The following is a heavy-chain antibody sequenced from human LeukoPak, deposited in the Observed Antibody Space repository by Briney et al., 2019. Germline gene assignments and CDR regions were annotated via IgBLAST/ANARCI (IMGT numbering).Heavy chain of an antibody. CDR2: INPNSGGT. V-gene: IGHV1-2*02. D-gene: IGHD6-13*01. CDR1: GYTFTGYY. CDR3: ASARAAAGTSFDY. J-gene: IGHJ4*02. Sequence: ASVKVSCKASGYTFTGYYMHWVRQAPGQGLEWMGWINPNSGGTNYAQKFQGRVTMTRDTSISTAYMELSRLRSDDTAVYYCASARAAAGTSFDYWGQGTLVTVSS.